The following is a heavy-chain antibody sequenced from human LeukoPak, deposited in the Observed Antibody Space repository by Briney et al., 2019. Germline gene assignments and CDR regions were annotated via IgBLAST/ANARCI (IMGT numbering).Heavy chain of an antibody. J-gene: IGHJ4*02. CDR2: ISKSGTYI. CDR1: GFTFRDYT. D-gene: IGHD6-13*01. Sequence: GGSLRLSCAASGFTFRDYTMNWVRQAPGKGLEWVSAISKSGTYIKYADSVKGRFTVSRDNAKNSLFLQMNSLRVEDTAVYYCARDYRSSWYVRGQGTLVTVSS. V-gene: IGHV3-21*01. CDR3: ARDYRSSWYV.